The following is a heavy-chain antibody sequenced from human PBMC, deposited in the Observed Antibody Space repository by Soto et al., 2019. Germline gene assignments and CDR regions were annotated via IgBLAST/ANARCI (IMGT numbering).Heavy chain of an antibody. Sequence: GGSLRLSCAASGFTFSSYSMNWVRQAPGKGLEWVSYISSSSSTIYYADSVKGRFTISRDNAKNSLYLQMNSLRDEDTAVYYCARDGVVVVAATDRKQQPSYYYGMDVWGQGTTVTVSS. J-gene: IGHJ6*02. CDR1: GFTFSSYS. CDR3: ARDGVVVVAATDRKQQPSYYYGMDV. CDR2: ISSSSSTI. V-gene: IGHV3-48*02. D-gene: IGHD2-15*01.